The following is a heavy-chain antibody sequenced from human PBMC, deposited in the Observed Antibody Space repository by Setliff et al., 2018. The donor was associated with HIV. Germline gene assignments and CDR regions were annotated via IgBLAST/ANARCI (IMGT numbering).Heavy chain of an antibody. D-gene: IGHD3-10*01. J-gene: IGHJ4*02. CDR2: IYYSGVT. CDR1: GGSISSYY. V-gene: IGHV4-59*01. Sequence: SETLSLTCTVSGGSISSYYWNWIRQPPGKGLEWIGYIYYSGVTNYNPSLKSRVTISLDTSKNQFSLKLTSVTAADTAVYYCARDTSGGYWGQGTLVTASS. CDR3: ARDTSGGY.